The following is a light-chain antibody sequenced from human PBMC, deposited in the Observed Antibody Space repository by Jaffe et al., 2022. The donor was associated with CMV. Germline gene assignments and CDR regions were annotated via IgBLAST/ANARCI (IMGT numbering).Light chain of an antibody. Sequence: DIQMTQSPSAMSASVGDRITITCRASQGISNYLAWFQQKPGKVPQRLIYTASSLQSGVPPRFSGSGSGTEFTLTISSLQPEDSATYYCLQHNSYPYTFGQGTKLEIK. V-gene: IGKV1-17*03. CDR1: QGISNY. CDR3: LQHNSYPYT. CDR2: TAS. J-gene: IGKJ2*01.